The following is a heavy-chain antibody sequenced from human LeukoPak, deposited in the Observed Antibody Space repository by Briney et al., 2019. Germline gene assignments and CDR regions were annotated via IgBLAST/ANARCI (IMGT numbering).Heavy chain of an antibody. V-gene: IGHV4-59*08. J-gene: IGHJ5*02. Sequence: SETLSLTCTVSGGSISSYYWSWIRQPPGKGLEWIGYIYYSRSTNYNPSLKSRVTISVDTSKNQFSLKLSSVTAADTAVYYCARRQDYGDYSNWFDPWGQGTLVTVSS. D-gene: IGHD4-17*01. CDR1: GGSISSYY. CDR3: ARRQDYGDYSNWFDP. CDR2: IYYSRST.